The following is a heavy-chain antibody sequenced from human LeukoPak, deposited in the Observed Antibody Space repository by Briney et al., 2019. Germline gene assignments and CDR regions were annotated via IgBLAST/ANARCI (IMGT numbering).Heavy chain of an antibody. CDR2: IWYDGSNK. Sequence: GRSRRLSCAASGFTFSSYGMHWVRQAPGKGLEWVAVIWYDGSNKYYADSVKGRFTISRDNSKNTLYLQMNSLRAEDTAVYYCARDYDFWGNNWFDPWGQGTLVTVSS. J-gene: IGHJ5*02. CDR1: GFTFSSYG. D-gene: IGHD3/OR15-3a*01. V-gene: IGHV3-33*01. CDR3: ARDYDFWGNNWFDP.